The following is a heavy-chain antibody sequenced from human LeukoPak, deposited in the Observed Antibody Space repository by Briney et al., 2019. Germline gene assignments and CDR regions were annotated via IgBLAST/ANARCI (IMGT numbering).Heavy chain of an antibody. CDR1: GFTFSTYA. Sequence: GGSLRLSCAASGFTFSTYAMSWVRQAPGKGLEWVSGISISGGSAYYADSVKGRFTISRGNSKNTLYLQMNRLRAEDTAVYYCAKEGEGDSWDSLDYWGQGTLVTVTS. CDR3: AKEGEGDSWDSLDY. CDR2: ISISGGSA. J-gene: IGHJ4*02. D-gene: IGHD3-16*01. V-gene: IGHV3-23*01.